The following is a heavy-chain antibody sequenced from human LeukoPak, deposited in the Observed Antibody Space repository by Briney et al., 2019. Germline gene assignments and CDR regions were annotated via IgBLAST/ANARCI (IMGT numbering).Heavy chain of an antibody. CDR2: INPSNGGT. J-gene: IGHJ4*02. D-gene: IGHD3-22*01. Sequence: ASVKVSCKASGYASSGYYMHWVRQAPGQGLEWMGWINPSNGGTNYAQNFQGRVTMTRDTSISTAYMELSSLTSDDTAVYYCARGPTYYDSSGYRLEYWGQGTLVTVSS. CDR3: ARGPTYYDSSGYRLEY. V-gene: IGHV1-2*02. CDR1: GYASSGYY.